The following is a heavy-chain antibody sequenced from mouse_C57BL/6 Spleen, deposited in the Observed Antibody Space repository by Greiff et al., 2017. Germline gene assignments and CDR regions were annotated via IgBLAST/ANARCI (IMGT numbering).Heavy chain of an antibody. J-gene: IGHJ2*01. D-gene: IGHD1-1*01. Sequence: QVQLQQSGAELVRPGTSVKMSCKASGYTFTNYWIGWAKQRPGHGLEWIGDIYPGGGYTNYNEKFKGKATLTADKSSSTAYMQFSSLTSEDSAIYYCARGGYYGSSSTPFDYWGQGTTLTVSS. CDR2: IYPGGGYT. CDR1: GYTFTNYW. V-gene: IGHV1-63*01. CDR3: ARGGYYGSSSTPFDY.